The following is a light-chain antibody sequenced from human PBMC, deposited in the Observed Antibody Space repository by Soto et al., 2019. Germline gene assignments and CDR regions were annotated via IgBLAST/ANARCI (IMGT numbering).Light chain of an antibody. Sequence: DIQMTQSPSSVSASVGDRVTITCRASQGISSYLAWYQQKPGKAPKLLTYAASTLQSGVPSRFSGSGFGADFTLTISRLEPEDFAVYYCQQYGSSFLTFGGGTKVDIK. CDR2: AAS. CDR1: QGISSY. J-gene: IGKJ4*01. CDR3: QQYGSSFLT. V-gene: IGKV1-12*01.